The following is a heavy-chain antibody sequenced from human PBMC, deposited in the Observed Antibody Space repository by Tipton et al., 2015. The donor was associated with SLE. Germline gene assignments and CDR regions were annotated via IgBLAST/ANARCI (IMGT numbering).Heavy chain of an antibody. CDR2: IYYTMSA. CDR3: ARASWDHRGSRSFSDY. V-gene: IGHV4-31*03. J-gene: IGHJ4*02. D-gene: IGHD3-10*01. CDR1: GGSISSADYY. Sequence: TLSLTCTVSGGSISSADYYWSWIRQHPGKGLEWIGYIYYTMSAYYNPSLKSRVIISLDTSKNHFSLILSSVTAADTAVYYCARASWDHRGSRSFSDYWGQGKLVTVSS.